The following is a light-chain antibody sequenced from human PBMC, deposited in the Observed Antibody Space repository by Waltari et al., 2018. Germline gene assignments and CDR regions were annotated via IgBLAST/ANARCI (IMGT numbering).Light chain of an antibody. J-gene: IGLJ1*01. CDR3: CSYAGSYV. V-gene: IGLV2-11*01. Sequence: QSALTQPRPVSGSPGQSVTISCTGTSSDVGGCNYVSLYQQHPGKAPKLRIYDVSKRPPGVPDRFSGPKSGSTAALTSSGLQAEDEADYYCCSYAGSYVFGTGTKVTVL. CDR1: SSDVGGCNY. CDR2: DVS.